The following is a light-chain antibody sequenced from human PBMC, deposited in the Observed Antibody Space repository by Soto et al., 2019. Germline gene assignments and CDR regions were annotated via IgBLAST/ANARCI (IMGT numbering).Light chain of an antibody. CDR2: DVS. CDR3: SSYTSSSTRDV. CDR1: SSDVGGYNY. J-gene: IGLJ1*01. Sequence: QSVLPQPASVSGSPGQSITISCTGTSSDVGGYNYVSWYQQHPDKAPKLMIYDVSNRPSGVSNRFSGSKSGNTASLTISGLQAEDEADYYCSSYTSSSTRDVFGTGTKLTVL. V-gene: IGLV2-14*01.